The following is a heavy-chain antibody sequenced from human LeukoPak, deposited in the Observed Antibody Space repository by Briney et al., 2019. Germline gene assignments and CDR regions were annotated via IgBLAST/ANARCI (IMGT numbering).Heavy chain of an antibody. Sequence: PSQTLSLTCTVSGGSLSSGGYYWSWIRQHPGTGLEWIGYIYYSGSTYYNPSLKSRVTISVDTSKNQFSLKLSSVTAADTAVYYCARGTKVYYYDSSGYYDYWGQGTLVTVSS. J-gene: IGHJ4*02. V-gene: IGHV4-31*03. D-gene: IGHD3-22*01. CDR1: GGSLSSGGYY. CDR2: IYYSGST. CDR3: ARGTKVYYYDSSGYYDY.